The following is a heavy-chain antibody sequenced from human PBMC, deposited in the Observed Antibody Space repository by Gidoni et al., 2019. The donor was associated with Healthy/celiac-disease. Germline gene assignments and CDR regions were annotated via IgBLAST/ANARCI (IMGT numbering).Heavy chain of an antibody. J-gene: IGHJ4*02. Sequence: EVQLFESGVGLVQPGWSLSLSCSASGFTFSSYALRWVRQAPGKGLEWGAASRGSGGSTYYADSVKGRFTISRDNSKNTLDMQMKRMRAEDTAVYYCAKGAGDIEYWGQGNLVTVSS. CDR1: GFTFSSYA. V-gene: IGHV3-23*01. CDR3: AKGAGDIEY. CDR2: SRGSGGST. D-gene: IGHD7-27*01.